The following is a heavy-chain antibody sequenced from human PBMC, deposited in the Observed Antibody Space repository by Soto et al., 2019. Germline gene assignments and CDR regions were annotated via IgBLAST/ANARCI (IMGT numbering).Heavy chain of an antibody. CDR2: IIPILNIV. CDR1: GGTFNSYT. D-gene: IGHD2-2*01. CDR3: SRGGSASCYDCLNEYDY. J-gene: IGHJ4*02. V-gene: IGHV1-69*02. Sequence: SVKVSCKASGGTFNSYTITWVRQAPGQGLEWMGRIIPILNIVSYAQKFQGRVTITADKSTSTAYMELSRLRSEDTAVYYWSRGGSASCYDCLNEYDYWGQGTLVTVSS.